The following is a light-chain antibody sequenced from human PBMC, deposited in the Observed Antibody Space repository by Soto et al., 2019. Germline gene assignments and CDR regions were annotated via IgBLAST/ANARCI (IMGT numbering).Light chain of an antibody. V-gene: IGKV3-20*01. CDR1: QSVSSSY. CDR3: QQYGSSPPGT. Sequence: EIVLTQSPCTLSLSPGERATLSCRASQSVSSSYLAWYQQKTGQAPRLLIYGASSRATGIPDRFSGSGSGTDFSLTISRLEPEDFAVYYCQQYGSSPPGTFGQGTKLEIK. CDR2: GAS. J-gene: IGKJ2*01.